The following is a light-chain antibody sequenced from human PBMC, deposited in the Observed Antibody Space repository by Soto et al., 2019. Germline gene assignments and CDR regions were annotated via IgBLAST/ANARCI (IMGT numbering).Light chain of an antibody. CDR1: ASNIGGGNT. V-gene: IGLV1-44*01. CDR2: HDH. Sequence: QSVLTQPPSASGAPGRGVTISCSGSASNIGGGNTVNWYQQVPGMAPKLLIYHDHERPSGVPDRFSGSKSGTSASLAISGLRSEDEADYFCAAWDDTLSGPAFGGGTKVTVL. J-gene: IGLJ2*01. CDR3: AAWDDTLSGPA.